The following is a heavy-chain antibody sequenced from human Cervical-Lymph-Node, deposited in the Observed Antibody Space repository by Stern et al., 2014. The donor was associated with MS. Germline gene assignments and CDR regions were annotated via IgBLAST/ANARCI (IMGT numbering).Heavy chain of an antibody. CDR1: GFTFSNHG. D-gene: IGHD3-10*01. Sequence: EVQLVESGGGLVKPGGSLRLSCAASGFTFSNHGMNWVRLAPGKGLEWVASTTKSDTYTHYADSVRGRFTISRDNAKNSLYLQMNSLRAEDTAVYYCARIFGNFFDNWGQGTLVTVSS. V-gene: IGHV3-21*01. CDR2: TTKSDTYT. CDR3: ARIFGNFFDN. J-gene: IGHJ4*02.